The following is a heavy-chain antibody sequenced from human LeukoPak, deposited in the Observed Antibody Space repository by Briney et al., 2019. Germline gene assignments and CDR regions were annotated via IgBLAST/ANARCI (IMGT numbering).Heavy chain of an antibody. CDR1: GFIFSSYG. CDR2: IRYDGSRK. V-gene: IGHV3-30*02. CDR3: AKVSLNMVNDAFDI. J-gene: IGHJ3*02. D-gene: IGHD4/OR15-4a*01. Sequence: QPGGSLRLSCAASGFIFSSYGMHWVRQAPDKGLEWVAFIRYDGSRKYYADSVKGRFIISRDNSKNTLYLQMNSLRAEDTAMYYCAKVSLNMVNDAFDIWGQGTMVSVSS.